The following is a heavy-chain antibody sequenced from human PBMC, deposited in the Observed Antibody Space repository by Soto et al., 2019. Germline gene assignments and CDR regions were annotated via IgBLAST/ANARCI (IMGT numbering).Heavy chain of an antibody. V-gene: IGHV4-59*01. CDR1: GGSISSYY. Sequence: NPSETLSLTCTVSGGSISSYYWSWIRQPPGKGLEWIGYIYYSGSTNYNPSLKSRVTISVDTSKNQFSLKLSSVTAADTAVYYCARVTPPPATVTTPAWFDPWGQGTLVTVSS. D-gene: IGHD4-17*01. CDR2: IYYSGST. J-gene: IGHJ5*02. CDR3: ARVTPPPATVTTPAWFDP.